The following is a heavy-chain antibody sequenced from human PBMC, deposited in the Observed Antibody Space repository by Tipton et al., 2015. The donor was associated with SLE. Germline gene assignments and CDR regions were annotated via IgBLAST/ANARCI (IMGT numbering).Heavy chain of an antibody. CDR1: GVSVSSGSYY. J-gene: IGHJ4*02. CDR3: AKSSAVAGRGGDS. V-gene: IGHV4-39*07. CDR2: IYYSGST. D-gene: IGHD6-19*01. Sequence: TLSLTCSVSGVSVSSGSYYWAWIRQPPGKGPEWIGTIYYSGSTYYYPSLKSRITISVDTSKNQFSLEVRSVTAADTALYYCAKSSAVAGRGGDSWGQGTLVTVSS.